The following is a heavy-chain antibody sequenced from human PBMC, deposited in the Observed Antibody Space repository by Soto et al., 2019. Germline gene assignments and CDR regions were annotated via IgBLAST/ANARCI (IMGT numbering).Heavy chain of an antibody. CDR1: GGSISSGDYY. CDR2: IYYSGST. D-gene: IGHD6-13*01. CDR3: ARDVIAAAAGNWFDP. J-gene: IGHJ5*02. V-gene: IGHV4-30-4*01. Sequence: SETLSLTCTVSGGSISSGDYYWSWIRQPPGKGLEWIGYIYYSGSTYYNPSLKSRVTISVDTSKNQFSLKLSSVTAADTAVYYCARDVIAAAAGNWFDPWGQGTLVTVSS.